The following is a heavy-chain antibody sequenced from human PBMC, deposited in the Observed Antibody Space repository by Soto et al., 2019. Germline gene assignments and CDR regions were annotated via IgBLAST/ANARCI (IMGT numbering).Heavy chain of an antibody. CDR2: IYHTGIT. V-gene: IGHV4-4*02. J-gene: IGHJ5*02. CDR3: ARSPGYFTISSFDP. D-gene: IGHD2-8*01. Sequence: QVQLQESGPGLVKPSETLSLTCAVSGDSISSVNWWSWVRQSPVQGLVWIGDIYHTGITNDNPGLQSRVTISVNKFKNESSLKLTSVPAADTAVYYCARSPGYFTISSFDPWGQGTLVTVSS. CDR1: GDSISSVNW.